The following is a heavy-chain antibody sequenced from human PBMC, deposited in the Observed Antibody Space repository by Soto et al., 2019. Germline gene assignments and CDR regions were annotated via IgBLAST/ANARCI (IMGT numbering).Heavy chain of an antibody. V-gene: IGHV4-59*01. CDR3: ARGQSGASGSPSYYGMDA. J-gene: IGHJ6*02. CDR2: IYYSGST. CDR1: GGSISSYY. Sequence: SETLSLTCTVSGGSISSYYWSWIRQPPGKGLEWIGYIYYSGSTNYNPSPKSRVTISVDTSKNQFSLKLSSVTAADTAGYYCARGQSGASGSPSYYGMDAGGQGTTVTVS. D-gene: IGHD3-10*01.